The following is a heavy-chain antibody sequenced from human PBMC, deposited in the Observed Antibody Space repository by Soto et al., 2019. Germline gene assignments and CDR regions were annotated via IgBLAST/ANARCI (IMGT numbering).Heavy chain of an antibody. D-gene: IGHD1-1*01. CDR1: GGTFSSYT. CDR2: IIPILGIA. V-gene: IGHV1-69*04. CDR3: AGDRWKDAFDI. J-gene: IGHJ3*02. Sequence: SVKVSCKASGGTFSSYTISWVRQAPGQGLEWMGRIIPILGIANYAQKFQGRVTITADKSMSTAYMELSSLRSEDTAVYYCAGDRWKDAFDIWGQGTMVTVSS.